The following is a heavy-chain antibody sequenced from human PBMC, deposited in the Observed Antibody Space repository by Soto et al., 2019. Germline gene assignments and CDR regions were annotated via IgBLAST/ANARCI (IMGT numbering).Heavy chain of an antibody. CDR1: GFTFSSYA. J-gene: IGHJ3*02. CDR2: ISSNGGST. Sequence: EVQLVESGGGLVQPGGSLRLSCAASGFTFSSYAMHWVRQAPGKGLEYVSAISSNGGSTYYANSVKGRFTISRDNSKNTLYLQMGSLRAEDMAVYYCARDISTVTPNDAFDIWGQGTMVTVSS. D-gene: IGHD4-17*01. CDR3: ARDISTVTPNDAFDI. V-gene: IGHV3-64*01.